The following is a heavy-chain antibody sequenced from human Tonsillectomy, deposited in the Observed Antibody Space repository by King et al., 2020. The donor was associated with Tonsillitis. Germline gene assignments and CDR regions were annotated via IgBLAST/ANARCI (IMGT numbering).Heavy chain of an antibody. Sequence: VQLVESGGALVQPGGSLKLPCAASGFAFSGSVLHWVRQAPGKGLQWVGLIRTRADDFATSYGAAVKGRFTISRDDSQNTVYLQMNSLKSEDTAFYYCTRHAVAVTAPHYHWGQGTLVTVSS. CDR1: GFAFSGSV. J-gene: IGHJ4*02. D-gene: IGHD2-21*02. V-gene: IGHV3-73*01. CDR2: IRTRADDFAT. CDR3: TRHAVAVTAPHYH.